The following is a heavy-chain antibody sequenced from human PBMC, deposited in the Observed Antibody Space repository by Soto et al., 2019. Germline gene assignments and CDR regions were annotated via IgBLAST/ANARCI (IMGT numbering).Heavy chain of an antibody. CDR3: AGRTRYYMDNSGYFPDY. J-gene: IGHJ4*02. CDR1: VGTFSGYD. D-gene: IGHD3-22*01. Sequence: PSWTRSLTGAAYVGTFSGYDWTWIRQPPGKGMEWIGEVNHSGSTNYNPSRKSRVTISEATSKNQFSLKLSSVTAADTPVYYSAGRTRYYMDNSGYFPDYWGQGTLVTVSS. CDR2: VNHSGST. V-gene: IGHV4-34*08.